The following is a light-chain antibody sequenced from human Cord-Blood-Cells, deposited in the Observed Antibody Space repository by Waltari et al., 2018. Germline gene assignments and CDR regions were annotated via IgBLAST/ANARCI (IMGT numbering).Light chain of an antibody. CDR2: WAS. V-gene: IGKV4-1*01. J-gene: IGKJ1*01. Sequence: DIVMIQSPDSLAVSLGERATIHCKSSQSVLYSSNNKNYLAWYQQKPGQPPKLLIYWASTRGSRVPDRFSGSGSGTDFTLTISSLEAEDVAVYYCQQYYSTPWTFGQGTKVEIK. CDR3: QQYYSTPWT. CDR1: QSVLYSSNNKNY.